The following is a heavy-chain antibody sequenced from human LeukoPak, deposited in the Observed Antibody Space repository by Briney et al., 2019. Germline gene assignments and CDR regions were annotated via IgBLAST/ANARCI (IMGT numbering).Heavy chain of an antibody. J-gene: IGHJ4*02. CDR3: ARGVPARRFDY. V-gene: IGHV3-48*03. Sequence: TGWPLRMYCAAAGLSFPCQSMSLGGQAASTVLELVSYISSSGSTTYYADSVKGRFTISRDNAKNSLSLQMNSLRVEDTAVYYCARGVPARRFDYWGQGTLVTVSS. CDR2: ISSSGSTT. CDR1: GLSFPCQS.